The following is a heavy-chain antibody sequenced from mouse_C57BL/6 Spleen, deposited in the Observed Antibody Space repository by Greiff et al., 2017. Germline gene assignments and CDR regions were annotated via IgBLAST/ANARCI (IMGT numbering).Heavy chain of an antibody. D-gene: IGHD1-1*01. V-gene: IGHV1-81*01. J-gene: IGHJ1*03. CDR2: IYPRSGNT. CDR3: ARDYGSSYGYFDV. Sequence: VQLQQSGAELARPGASVKLSCKASGYTFTSYGISWVKQRTGQGLEWIGEIYPRSGNTYYNEKFKGKATLTADKSPSTAYMELRSLTSEDSAVYFCARDYGSSYGYFDVWGTGTTVTVSS. CDR1: GYTFTSYG.